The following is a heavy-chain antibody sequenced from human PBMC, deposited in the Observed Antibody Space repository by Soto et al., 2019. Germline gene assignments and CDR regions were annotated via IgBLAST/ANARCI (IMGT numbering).Heavy chain of an antibody. CDR2: INGGCGKT. V-gene: IGHV1-3*01. J-gene: IGHJ2*01. CDR3: ARDRYMANWYFDL. D-gene: IGHD2-2*02. CDR1: GFPFTSYT. Sequence: QVQLLQSGTEVKKPGASMKISCEPSGFPFTSYTYHWVRQAPGQRPEWVAWINGGCGKTEFSQKLQDRATLTRDTSANTIFLELRTLTSDDAATYYCARDRYMANWYFDLWGRGTLVIVS.